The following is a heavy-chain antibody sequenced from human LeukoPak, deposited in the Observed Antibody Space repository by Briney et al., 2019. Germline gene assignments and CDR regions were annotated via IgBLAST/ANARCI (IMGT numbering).Heavy chain of an antibody. Sequence: KPGGSLRLSCAASGFTFSAYTMNWVRQAPGKGLEWVSSISSSSSYIFYADSVKGRFTISRDNAKNSLYLQMNSLSAEGTAVYYCARGGGGLNWFDPWGQGTLVTVSS. D-gene: IGHD3-16*01. CDR2: ISSSSSYI. V-gene: IGHV3-21*01. CDR3: ARGGGGLNWFDP. CDR1: GFTFSAYT. J-gene: IGHJ5*02.